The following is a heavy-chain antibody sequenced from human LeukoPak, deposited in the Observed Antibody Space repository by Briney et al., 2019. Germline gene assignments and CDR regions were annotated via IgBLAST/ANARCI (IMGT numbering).Heavy chain of an antibody. D-gene: IGHD3-9*01. CDR3: AKDRVGGILTGYIDY. V-gene: IGHV3-30*18. CDR2: ISYDGSNK. Sequence: GGSLRLSCAASGFTFSDYYMSWIRQAPGKGLEWVAVISYDGSNKYYADSVKGRFTISRDNSKNTLYLQMNSLRAEDTAVYYCAKDRVGGILTGYIDYWGQGTLVTVSS. J-gene: IGHJ4*02. CDR1: GFTFSDYY.